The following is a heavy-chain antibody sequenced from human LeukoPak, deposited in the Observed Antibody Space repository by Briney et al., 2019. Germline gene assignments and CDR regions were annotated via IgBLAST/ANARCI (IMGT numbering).Heavy chain of an antibody. CDR1: GGSISSGPYF. CDR3: RKGQEHLPTYFDH. D-gene: IGHD2-21*01. V-gene: IGHV4-30-2*01. Sequence: SGTLSLTCSVSGGSISSGPYFWGWIRQPPGQGLEWIGYIWPSRSTNYNPSLSGRVDIFLDKSRNHFTLMVTAVTAADTAFYCARKGQEHLPTYFDHWGRGILVTVSS. CDR2: IWPSRST. J-gene: IGHJ4*02.